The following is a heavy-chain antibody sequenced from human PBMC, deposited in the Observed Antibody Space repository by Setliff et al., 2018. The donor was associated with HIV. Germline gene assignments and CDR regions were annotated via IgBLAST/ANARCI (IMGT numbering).Heavy chain of an antibody. CDR1: GYSFTSYW. Sequence: GESLKISCKGSGYSFTSYWIGWVRQMPGEGLGWMGIIYPEDSNIKYNPSFQNQVTISADKSISTAYLQVHNLKASDTATYYCARRDGRSMNAFEIWGPGTMVTVSS. CDR3: ARRDGRSMNAFEI. CDR2: IYPEDSNI. V-gene: IGHV5-51*01. D-gene: IGHD6-13*01. J-gene: IGHJ3*02.